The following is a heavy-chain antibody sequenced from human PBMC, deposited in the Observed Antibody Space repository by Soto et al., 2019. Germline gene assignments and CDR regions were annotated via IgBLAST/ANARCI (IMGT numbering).Heavy chain of an antibody. V-gene: IGHV1-18*01. J-gene: IGHJ6*02. Sequence: QVQLVQSAAEVKKPGASVRVSSKASGYTFIRYGIAWVRQAPGQGLEWMGWISPYNDYTIYAQKLQGRVTMTADTSTRTVYMELRGLKSDDTAVYSCARGGYYDNTWGKLSHYGLDVWGQGTSVTVSS. D-gene: IGHD3-16*01. CDR2: ISPYNDYT. CDR3: ARGGYYDNTWGKLSHYGLDV. CDR1: GYTFIRYG.